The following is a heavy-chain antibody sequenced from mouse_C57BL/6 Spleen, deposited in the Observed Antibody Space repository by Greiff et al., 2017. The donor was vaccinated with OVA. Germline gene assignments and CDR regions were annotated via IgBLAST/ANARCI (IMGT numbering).Heavy chain of an antibody. D-gene: IGHD2-3*01. CDR2: INPSNGGT. Sequence: QVQLQQPGTELVKPGASVKLSCKASGYTFTSYWMHWVKQRPGQGLEWIGNINPSNGGTNYNEKFKSKATLTVDKSSSPAYMQLSSLTSEDSAVYYCARLGYDGFKTWCAYWGQGTLVTVSA. J-gene: IGHJ3*01. V-gene: IGHV1-53*01. CDR1: GYTFTSYW. CDR3: ARLGYDGFKTWCAY.